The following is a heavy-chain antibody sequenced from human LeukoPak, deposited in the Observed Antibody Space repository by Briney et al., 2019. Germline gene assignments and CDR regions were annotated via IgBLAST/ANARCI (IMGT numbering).Heavy chain of an antibody. CDR1: GGSISNSNYY. CDR3: ARHLRRLTYYDGWVSQGRWFDP. J-gene: IGHJ5*02. CDR2: IYYSGST. D-gene: IGHD3-22*01. Sequence: SETLSLTCTVSGGSISNSNYYWGWIRQPPGKGLEWIGSIYYSGSTYYNPSLKSRVTTSVDTSKNQFSLKLSSVTAADTAVYYCARHLRRLTYYDGWVSQGRWFDPWGQGTLVTVSS. V-gene: IGHV4-39*01.